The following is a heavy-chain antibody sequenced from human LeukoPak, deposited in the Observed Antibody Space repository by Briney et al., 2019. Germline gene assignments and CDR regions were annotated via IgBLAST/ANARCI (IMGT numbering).Heavy chain of an antibody. J-gene: IGHJ4*02. Sequence: SETLSLTCAVYGGSFSGYYWSWIRPPPGKGLEWIGEINHSGSTNYNPSLKNRVTISVDTSKNQFSLKLSSVTAADTAVYYCAREYGVNYYDSSGYLDYWGQGTLVTVSS. CDR2: INHSGST. D-gene: IGHD3-22*01. CDR1: GGSFSGYY. V-gene: IGHV4-34*01. CDR3: AREYGVNYYDSSGYLDY.